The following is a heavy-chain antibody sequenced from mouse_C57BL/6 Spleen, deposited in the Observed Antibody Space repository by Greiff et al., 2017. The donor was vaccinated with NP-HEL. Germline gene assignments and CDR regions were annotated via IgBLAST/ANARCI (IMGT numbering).Heavy chain of an antibody. J-gene: IGHJ1*03. CDR3: ARKGSSRYWYFDV. D-gene: IGHD6-1*01. CDR2: IYPGDGDT. V-gene: IGHV1-80*01. CDR1: GYAFSSYW. Sequence: QVQLQQSGAELVKPGASVKISCKASGYAFSSYWMTWVKQRPGKGLEWIGQIYPGDGDTNYTGTFKGKATLTADKSSSTAYMQLSSLTSDDSAVYFCARKGSSRYWYFDVWGTGTTVTVSS.